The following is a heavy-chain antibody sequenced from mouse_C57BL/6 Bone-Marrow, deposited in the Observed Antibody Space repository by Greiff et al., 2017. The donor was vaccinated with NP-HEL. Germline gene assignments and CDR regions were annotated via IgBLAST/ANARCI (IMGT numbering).Heavy chain of an antibody. D-gene: IGHD1-1*01. J-gene: IGHJ1*03. V-gene: IGHV1-18*01. CDR1: GYTFTDYN. CDR2: INPNNGGT. Sequence: VQLQQSGPELVKPGASVKIPCKASGYTFTDYNMDWVKQSHGKSLEWIGDINPNNGGTIYNQKFKGKATLTVDKSSSTAYMELRSLTSEDTAVYYCARSLITTVVGGNFDVWGTGTTVTVSS. CDR3: ARSLITTVVGGNFDV.